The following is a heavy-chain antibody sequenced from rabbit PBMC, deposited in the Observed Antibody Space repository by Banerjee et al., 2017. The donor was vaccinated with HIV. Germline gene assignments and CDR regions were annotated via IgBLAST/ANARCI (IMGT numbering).Heavy chain of an antibody. V-gene: IGHV1S45*01. D-gene: IGHD4-1*01. CDR1: GFSFSNKYV. Sequence: QEQLVESGGGLVQPEGSLTITCTASGFSFSNKYVMCWVRQAPGKGLEWIACINTISGDTVYATWAKGRFTISKASWTTVTLQMTSLTAADTASYFCVRDLAGVIGWNFNFWGPGTLVTVS. J-gene: IGHJ6*01. CDR3: VRDLAGVIGWNFNF. CDR2: INTISGDT.